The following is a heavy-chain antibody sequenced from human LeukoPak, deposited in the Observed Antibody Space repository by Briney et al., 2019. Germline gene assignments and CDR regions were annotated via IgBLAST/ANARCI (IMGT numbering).Heavy chain of an antibody. CDR3: ARTNAPYYDSSGYYHEGFDY. V-gene: IGHV4-59*01. Sequence: SETLSLTCTVSGGSISGYYWSWIRQPPGKGLEWIGYIYYSGSTNYNPSLKSRVTISVDTSKNQFSLKLSSVTAADTAVYYCARTNAPYYDSSGYYHEGFDYWGQGTLVTVSS. J-gene: IGHJ4*02. CDR2: IYYSGST. D-gene: IGHD3-22*01. CDR1: GGSISGYY.